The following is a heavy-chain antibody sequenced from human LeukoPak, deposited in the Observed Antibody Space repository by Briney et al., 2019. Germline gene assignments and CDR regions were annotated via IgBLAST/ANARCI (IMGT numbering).Heavy chain of an antibody. J-gene: IGHJ6*03. Sequence: PGGSLRLSCAASGFTLSSYWMSWVRQAPGKGLEWVANIKQDGSEKYYVDSVKGRFTISRDNSKNTLYLQMNSLRAEDTAVYYCARVGAGGGDGNYYMDVWGKGTTVTVSS. CDR2: IKQDGSEK. CDR1: GFTLSSYW. CDR3: ARVGAGGGDGNYYMDV. V-gene: IGHV3-7*01. D-gene: IGHD2-21*02.